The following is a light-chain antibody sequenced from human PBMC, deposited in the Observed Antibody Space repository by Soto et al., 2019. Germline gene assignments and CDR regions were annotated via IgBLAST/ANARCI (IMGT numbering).Light chain of an antibody. V-gene: IGKV3-20*01. J-gene: IGKJ1*01. CDR3: QQYGSSSWT. CDR2: GAS. Sequence: ETVLTQSPGTLSLSPGERATLSCRASQSVRSRYLAWYQQKPGQAPRLLISGASSRATGIPDRFSGSGSGTDFTLTVSRLEPEDFAVYYCQQYGSSSWTFGQGTKVDIK. CDR1: QSVRSRY.